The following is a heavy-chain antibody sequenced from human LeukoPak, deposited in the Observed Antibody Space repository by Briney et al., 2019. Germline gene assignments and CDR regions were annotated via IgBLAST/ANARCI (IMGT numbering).Heavy chain of an antibody. CDR1: GFTFSSYS. Sequence: PGGSLRLSCAASGFTFSSYSMNWVRQAPGKGLEWVSYISSSSSTIYYADSVKGRFTISRDNAKNSLYLQMNSLRAEDTAVYYCARDTVRESFDYWGQGTLVTVSS. J-gene: IGHJ4*02. CDR3: ARDTVRESFDY. D-gene: IGHD3-10*01. CDR2: ISSSSSTI. V-gene: IGHV3-48*04.